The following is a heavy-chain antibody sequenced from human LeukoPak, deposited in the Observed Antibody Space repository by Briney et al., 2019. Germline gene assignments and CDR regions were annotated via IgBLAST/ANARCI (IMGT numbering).Heavy chain of an antibody. CDR1: GGSITSSGYY. J-gene: IGHJ4*02. CDR3: ARHEGGPYLKKPIDY. V-gene: IGHV4-39*01. D-gene: IGHD3-16*01. CDR2: IYYSGST. Sequence: SETLSLTCTVSGGSITSSGYYWGWIRQPPGKGLEWIGSIYYSGSTYYNPSLKSRVTISVDTSKNQFSLKLSSVTAADTAVYYCARHEGGPYLKKPIDYWGQGTLVTVSS.